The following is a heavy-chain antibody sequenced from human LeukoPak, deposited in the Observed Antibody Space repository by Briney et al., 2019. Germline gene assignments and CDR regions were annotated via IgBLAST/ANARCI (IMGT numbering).Heavy chain of an antibody. CDR2: ISGRGGST. J-gene: IGHJ5*02. CDR3: AKGYYDILTDYFHNWFNP. Sequence: GGSLRLSCAASGFTFRSYAMSWVRQAPGVGLEWVSTISGRGGSTFYADSVKGRFTISRDNSKNTLYLQMNSLRADDTAVYYCAKGYYDILTDYFHNWFNPWGQGTLVIVSS. CDR1: GFTFRSYA. D-gene: IGHD3-9*01. V-gene: IGHV3-23*01.